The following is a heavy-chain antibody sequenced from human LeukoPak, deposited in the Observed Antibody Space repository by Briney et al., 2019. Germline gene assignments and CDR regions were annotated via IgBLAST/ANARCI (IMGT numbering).Heavy chain of an antibody. V-gene: IGHV3-7*03. J-gene: IGHJ4*02. CDR3: ARDRSMGF. Sequence: GGSLRLSCAASGFTFSSNWISWVRQAPGKGLEWVANIKEDGSEKYYVDSVKGRFTISRDNAKNPLYMQMNSLRAEDTAVYYCARDRSMGFWGQGTLVTVSS. CDR2: IKEDGSEK. D-gene: IGHD2/OR15-2a*01. CDR1: GFTFSSNW.